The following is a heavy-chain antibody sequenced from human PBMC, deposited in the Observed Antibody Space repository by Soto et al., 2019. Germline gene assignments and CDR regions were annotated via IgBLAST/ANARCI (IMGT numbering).Heavy chain of an antibody. Sequence: QVQLVQPGAEVKQPGSSVKVSCKASGGGFNSYAFSWVRQAPGQGLEWMGALIPSFGTANYAQKFQGRVTITADESTTTVYMDLSSLTPDDTAMYFCARAGDCSGGSCYSFILDYWGQGTHVTVSS. CDR1: GGGFNSYA. J-gene: IGHJ4*02. CDR2: LIPSFGTA. V-gene: IGHV1-69*01. D-gene: IGHD2-15*01. CDR3: ARAGDCSGGSCYSFILDY.